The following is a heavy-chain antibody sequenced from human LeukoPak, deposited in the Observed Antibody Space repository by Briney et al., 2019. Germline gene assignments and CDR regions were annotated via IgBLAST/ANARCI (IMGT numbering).Heavy chain of an antibody. Sequence: SETLSLTCAVYGGSFTGYYCGWIRHPPGGGRGWDWENNHSGSTNYNPSLKSRVTISVDTSKNQFSLKLSSVTAADTAVYYCARGRRWLLNYYYYYMDVWGKGTTVTVSS. D-gene: IGHD2-21*02. CDR2: NNHSGST. V-gene: IGHV4-34*01. J-gene: IGHJ6*03. CDR3: ARGRRWLLNYYYYYMDV. CDR1: GGSFTGYY.